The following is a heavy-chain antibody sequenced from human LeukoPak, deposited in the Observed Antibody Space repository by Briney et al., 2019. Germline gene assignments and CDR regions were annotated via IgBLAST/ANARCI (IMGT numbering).Heavy chain of an antibody. CDR3: ARDRVYGSGSYRTYYYYGMDV. D-gene: IGHD3-10*01. J-gene: IGHJ6*02. V-gene: IGHV3-53*01. CDR2: IYSGGST. Sequence: RAGVSLRLSGAASGFTVSINYMSWVRQAPGKGLEWVSVIYSGGSTYYEDSVKGRFTISRDNSKTTLYVQMNRLRAEDTAVYYCARDRVYGSGSYRTYYYYGMDVWGQGTTVTVSS. CDR1: GFTVSINY.